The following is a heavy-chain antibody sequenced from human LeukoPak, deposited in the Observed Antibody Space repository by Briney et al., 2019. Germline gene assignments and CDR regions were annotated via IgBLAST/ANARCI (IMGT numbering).Heavy chain of an antibody. CDR2: IYTSGST. CDR3: ARDDSSSWFYYYIDV. Sequence: PSETLSLTCTVSGGSISSGSYYWNWIRQPAGKGLDWIVRIYTSGSTNYNPSLKSRVTISVDTSKNQFSLRLSSVTAADTAVYYCARDDSSSWFYYYIDVWGKGTTVTVSS. CDR1: GGSISSGSYY. J-gene: IGHJ6*03. D-gene: IGHD6-13*01. V-gene: IGHV4-61*02.